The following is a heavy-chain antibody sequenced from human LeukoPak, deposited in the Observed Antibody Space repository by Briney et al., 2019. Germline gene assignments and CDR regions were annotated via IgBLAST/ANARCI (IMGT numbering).Heavy chain of an antibody. D-gene: IGHD3-10*01. CDR3: ARVPHYYGSRSYHYYYYYYMDV. CDR1: GGSFSGYY. Sequence: SETLSLTCAVYGGSFSGYYWSWIRQPPGKGLEWIGEINHSGSTNYNPSLKSRVTISVDTSKNQFSLKLSSVTAADTAVYYCARVPHYYGSRSYHYYYYYYMDVWGKGTTVTVSS. V-gene: IGHV4-34*01. J-gene: IGHJ6*03. CDR2: INHSGST.